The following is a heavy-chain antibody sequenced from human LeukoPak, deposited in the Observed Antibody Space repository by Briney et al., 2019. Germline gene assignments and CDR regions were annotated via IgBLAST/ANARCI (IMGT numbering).Heavy chain of an antibody. D-gene: IGHD2-15*01. CDR2: ITSDGSHT. V-gene: IGHV3-74*01. CDR1: GFSFSSYW. CDR3: ARDPHSANF. J-gene: IGHJ4*02. Sequence: GGSLRLSCAASGFSFSSYWMHWVRQAPGKGLVRVSRITSDGSHTGYADSVKGRFTISRDNAKNTLYLQMTSLRDEDTAVYYCARDPHSANFWGQGTLVTVSS.